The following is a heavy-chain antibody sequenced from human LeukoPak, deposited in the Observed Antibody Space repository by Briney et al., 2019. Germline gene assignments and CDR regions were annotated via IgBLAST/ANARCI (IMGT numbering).Heavy chain of an antibody. CDR1: GFTFSSYW. D-gene: IGHD5-12*01. Sequence: PGGSLRLSCAASGFTFSSYWMYWVRQAPGKGLVWVSRINSDGSSTSYADSVKGRFTISRDNAKNTLYLQMNSLRAEDTAVYYCARGGYRGYDYLFDYWGQGTLVTVSS. J-gene: IGHJ4*02. V-gene: IGHV3-74*01. CDR2: INSDGSST. CDR3: ARGGYRGYDYLFDY.